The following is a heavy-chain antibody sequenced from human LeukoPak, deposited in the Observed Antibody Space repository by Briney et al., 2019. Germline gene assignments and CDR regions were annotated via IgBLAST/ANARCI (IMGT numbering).Heavy chain of an antibody. CDR1: GYTFTSYD. V-gene: IGHV1-18*01. D-gene: IGHD3-3*01. J-gene: IGHJ4*01. CDR3: ARDRSNCWSDYIPYYFHF. Sequence: ASVKVSCKASGYTFTSYDITWVRQAPGQGLEWMGWISTDNGNTNYAQKLQGRVTMTTDTSTSTAYMELRSLRSDDTAMYYCARDRSNCWSDYIPYYFHFWGHGTLVTVSS. CDR2: ISTDNGNT.